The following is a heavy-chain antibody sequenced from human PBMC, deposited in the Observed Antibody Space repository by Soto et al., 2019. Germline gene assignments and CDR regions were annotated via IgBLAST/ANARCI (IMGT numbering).Heavy chain of an antibody. CDR3: AKGAEQLVHGVFDY. J-gene: IGHJ4*02. CDR1: GFTLSSCV. CDR2: IDVGGGGT. Sequence: GGSLRLSCAASGFTLSSCVMSWVRQAPGKGLEWVSGIDVGGGGTYYADSVKGRFTTSRDNSKNTLYLQMNSLRADDTAVYYCAKGAEQLVHGVFDYWGQGTLVTVSS. D-gene: IGHD6-6*01. V-gene: IGHV3-23*01.